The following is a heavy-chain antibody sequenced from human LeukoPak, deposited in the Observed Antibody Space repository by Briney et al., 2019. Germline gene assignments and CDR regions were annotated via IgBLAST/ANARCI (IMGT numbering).Heavy chain of an antibody. CDR2: ISYDGSKK. J-gene: IGHJ6*03. Sequence: PGRSLRLSCAASGFTFSSHAMHWVRQAPGKGLEWVAVISYDGSKKSYTDPVKGRFTISRDNYKNTLYLQLNNLTAEDTAVYYCARVGHTDISPYFYYMDVWGKGTTVTVSS. D-gene: IGHD5-18*01. V-gene: IGHV3-30*10. CDR1: GFTFSSHA. CDR3: ARVGHTDISPYFYYMDV.